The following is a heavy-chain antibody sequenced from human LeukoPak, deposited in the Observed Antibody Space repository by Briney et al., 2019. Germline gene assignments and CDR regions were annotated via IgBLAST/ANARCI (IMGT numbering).Heavy chain of an antibody. CDR2: IYYSGST. J-gene: IGHJ4*02. D-gene: IGHD3-10*01. CDR3: ARQWFGELLSLHYFDY. Sequence: SETLSLTCTVSGGSISSSSYYWGWIRQPPGKGLECIGSIYYSGSTYYNPSLKSRVTISVDTSKNQFSLKLSSVTAADTAVYYCARQWFGELLSLHYFDYWGQGTLVTVSS. CDR1: GGSISSSSYY. V-gene: IGHV4-39*01.